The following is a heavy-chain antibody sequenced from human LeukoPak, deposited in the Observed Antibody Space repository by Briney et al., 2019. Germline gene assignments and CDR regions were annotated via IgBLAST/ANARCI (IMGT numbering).Heavy chain of an antibody. J-gene: IGHJ4*02. Sequence: GGSVRVSCATSGFTFSSNWMSWVRQAPGKGLEWVASINPVGSVKHHVDSVKGRFTISRDNAKKSLSLQMDTLRAEDTAVYYCAKLLGTATRYDYWGQGTLVIVSS. V-gene: IGHV3-7*01. CDR2: INPVGSVK. CDR1: GFTFSSNW. CDR3: AKLLGTATRYDY. D-gene: IGHD1-1*01.